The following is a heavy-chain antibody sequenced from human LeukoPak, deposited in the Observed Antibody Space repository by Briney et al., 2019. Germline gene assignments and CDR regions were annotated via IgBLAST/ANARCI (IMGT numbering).Heavy chain of an antibody. CDR2: ISSSSSYI. J-gene: IGHJ5*02. D-gene: IGHD3-9*01. CDR1: GFTFSSYS. CDR3: ARAVYDILTGYYSGPYWFDP. Sequence: PGGSLRLSCAASGFTFSSYSMNWVRQAPGKGLEWVSSISSSSSYIYYADSVKGRFTISRDNAKNSLYLQMNSLRAEDTAVYYCARAVYDILTGYYSGPYWFDPWGQGTLVTVSS. V-gene: IGHV3-21*01.